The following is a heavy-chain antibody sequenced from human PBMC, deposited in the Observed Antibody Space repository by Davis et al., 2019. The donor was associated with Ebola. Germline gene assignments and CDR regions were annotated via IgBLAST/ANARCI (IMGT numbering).Heavy chain of an antibody. D-gene: IGHD3-16*02. V-gene: IGHV1-18*01. Sequence: ASVKVSCKASGYTFTSYGISWVRQAPGQGLEWMGWISAYNGNTNYAQKFQGRVTMTRNTSISTAYMELSSLRSEDTAVYYCARGVYDYIWGSYRPYSKYYFDYWGQGTLVTVSS. CDR2: ISAYNGNT. J-gene: IGHJ4*02. CDR1: GYTFTSYG. CDR3: ARGVYDYIWGSYRPYSKYYFDY.